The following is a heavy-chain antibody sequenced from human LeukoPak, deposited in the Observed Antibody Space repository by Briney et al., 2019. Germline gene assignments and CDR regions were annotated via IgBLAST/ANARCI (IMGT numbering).Heavy chain of an antibody. CDR2: IISSGSNI. CDR3: ARGRVAVSSPYYMDV. D-gene: IGHD6-19*01. V-gene: IGHV3-11*01. Sequence: GGSLRLSCAASGFTFSDYYMSWFRQAPGKGLDLVSYIISSGSNINYADSVKGRFTISRENAKNSLYLQMNSLRAEDTAVYYCARGRVAVSSPYYMDVWGKGTTVTVSS. J-gene: IGHJ6*03. CDR1: GFTFSDYY.